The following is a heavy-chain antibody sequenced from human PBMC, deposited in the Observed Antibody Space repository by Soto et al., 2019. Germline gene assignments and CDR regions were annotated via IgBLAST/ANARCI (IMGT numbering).Heavy chain of an antibody. CDR3: AKDPSSGWDY. V-gene: IGHV3-30*18. CDR2: ISYDGSNK. Sequence: VQLVESGGGVVQPGRSLRLSCAASGFTFSSYGMHWVRQAPGKGLEWVAVISYDGSNKYYADSVKGRFTISRDNSKNTLYLQMNSLRAEDTAVYYCAKDPSSGWDYWGQGTLVTVSS. CDR1: GFTFSSYG. D-gene: IGHD6-19*01. J-gene: IGHJ4*02.